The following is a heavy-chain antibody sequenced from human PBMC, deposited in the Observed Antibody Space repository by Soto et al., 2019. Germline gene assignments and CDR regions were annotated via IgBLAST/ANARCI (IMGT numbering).Heavy chain of an antibody. CDR2: INPNSSGT. CDR3: ARDLIVDGPDNYAMDV. J-gene: IGHJ6*02. CDR1: GYSLRSNY. D-gene: IGHD3-22*01. V-gene: IGHV1-2*06. Sequence: ASVKVSCKASGYSLRSNYIHWVRQAPGQGLEWLGRINPNSSGTVYAQKFQGRVTMTRDTSLTTVYMQLNRLTADDTAVYYCARDLIVDGPDNYAMDVWGQGTTVTVSS.